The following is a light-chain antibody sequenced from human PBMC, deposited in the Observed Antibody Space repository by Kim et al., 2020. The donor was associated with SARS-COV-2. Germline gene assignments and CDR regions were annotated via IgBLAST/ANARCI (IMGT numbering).Light chain of an antibody. CDR2: SNN. Sequence: ELTQPPSASGTPGQRVTISCSGSSSNIRGNPVYWYQQLPGAAPKLVIYSNNQRPSGVPDRFSGSSSGTSASLAISGLRSEDEADYYCAVWDDSLSGRVFGGGTQLTVL. CDR1: SSNIRGNP. CDR3: AVWDDSLSGRV. J-gene: IGLJ3*02. V-gene: IGLV1-47*02.